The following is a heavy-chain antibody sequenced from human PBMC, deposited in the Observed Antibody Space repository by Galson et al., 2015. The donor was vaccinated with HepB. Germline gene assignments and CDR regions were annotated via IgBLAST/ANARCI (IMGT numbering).Heavy chain of an antibody. CDR2: ISGSGGST. CDR3: AKDEAIAVASTCLGY. D-gene: IGHD6-19*01. Sequence: SLRLSCAASGFTFSSYAMSWVRQAPGKGLEWVSAISGSGGSTYYADSVKGRFTISRDNSKNTLYLQMNSLRAEDTAVYYCAKDEAIAVASTCLGYWGQGTLVTVSS. CDR1: GFTFSSYA. J-gene: IGHJ4*02. V-gene: IGHV3-23*01.